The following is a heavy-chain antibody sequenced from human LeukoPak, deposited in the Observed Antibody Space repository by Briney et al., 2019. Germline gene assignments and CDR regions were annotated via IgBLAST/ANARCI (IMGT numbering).Heavy chain of an antibody. J-gene: IGHJ4*02. CDR2: ISGDGSSA. D-gene: IGHD2-8*02. V-gene: IGHV3-74*01. Sequence: GGALRLSCAASGLTLSSYLMHWVGQAPGKGVLGVSRISGDGSSATYADSVKGRFTISRDNARNTLYLQVNSLRAEDTAMYYCTRGTRGSYYFDFWGQGTLVTVSS. CDR3: TRGTRGSYYFDF. CDR1: GLTLSSYL.